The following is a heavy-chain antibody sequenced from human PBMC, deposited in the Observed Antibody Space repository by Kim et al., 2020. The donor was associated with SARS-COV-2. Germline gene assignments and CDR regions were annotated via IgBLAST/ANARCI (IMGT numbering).Heavy chain of an antibody. V-gene: IGHV3-15*01. CDR3: THRSSHYGDYLNDY. D-gene: IGHD4-17*01. J-gene: IGHJ4*02. Sequence: AAPVKGRFTISRDDSKNTLYLQMNSLKTEDTAVYYCTHRSSHYGDYLNDYWGQGTLVTVSS.